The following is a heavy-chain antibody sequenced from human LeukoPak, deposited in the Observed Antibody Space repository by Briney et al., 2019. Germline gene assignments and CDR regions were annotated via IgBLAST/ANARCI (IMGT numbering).Heavy chain of an antibody. CDR2: ISSSGSTI. CDR3: AKNAGYSYGLYYFDY. CDR1: GFTFSSYE. V-gene: IGHV3-48*03. D-gene: IGHD5-18*01. Sequence: GGSLRLSCAASGFTFSSYEMNWVRQAPGEGLEWVSYISSSGSTIYYADSVKGRFTISRDNSKNTVHLQMDSLRAEDSAVYYCAKNAGYSYGLYYFDYWGQGTLVTVSP. J-gene: IGHJ4*02.